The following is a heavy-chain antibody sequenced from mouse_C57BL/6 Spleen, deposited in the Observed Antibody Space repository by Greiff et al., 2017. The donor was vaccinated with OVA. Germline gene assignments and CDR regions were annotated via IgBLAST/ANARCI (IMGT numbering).Heavy chain of an antibody. V-gene: IGHV5-17*01. Sequence: EVKLVESGGGLVKPGGSLKLSCAASGFTFSDYGMHWVRQAPEKGLEWVAYISSGSSTIYYADTVKGRFTISRDNAKNTLFLQMTSLRSEDTAMYYCARPSGHWYFDVWGTGTTVTVSS. CDR2: ISSGSSTI. D-gene: IGHD3-2*02. CDR1: GFTFSDYG. CDR3: ARPSGHWYFDV. J-gene: IGHJ1*03.